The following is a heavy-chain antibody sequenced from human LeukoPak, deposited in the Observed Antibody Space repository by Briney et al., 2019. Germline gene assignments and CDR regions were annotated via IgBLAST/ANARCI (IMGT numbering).Heavy chain of an antibody. CDR1: GFTFSSYA. Sequence: GGSLRLSCSASGFTFSSYAMHWVRQAPGKGLEYVSAISSNGGSTYYADSVKGRFTISRDNSKNTLYLQMSSLRAEDTAVYYCVKSISRPIGYYFDYWGQGTLVTVSS. V-gene: IGHV3-64D*09. D-gene: IGHD2-21*01. CDR2: ISSNGGST. J-gene: IGHJ4*02. CDR3: VKSISRPIGYYFDY.